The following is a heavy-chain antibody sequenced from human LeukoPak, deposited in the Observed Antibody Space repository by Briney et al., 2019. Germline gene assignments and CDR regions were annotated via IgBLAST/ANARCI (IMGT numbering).Heavy chain of an antibody. V-gene: IGHV3-23*01. CDR3: AKDYPDTIFGVASDYYYGMDV. Sequence: PGGSLRLSCAASGFTFSSYAMSWVRQAPGKGLEWVSAISGSGGSTYYADSVKGRFTISRDNSKNTLYLQMNSLRAEDTAVYYCAKDYPDTIFGVASDYYYGMDVWGQGTTVTVSS. CDR1: GFTFSSYA. D-gene: IGHD3-3*01. CDR2: ISGSGGST. J-gene: IGHJ6*02.